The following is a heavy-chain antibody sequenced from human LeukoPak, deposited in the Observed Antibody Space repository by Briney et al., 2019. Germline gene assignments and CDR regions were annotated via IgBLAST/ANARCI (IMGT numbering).Heavy chain of an antibody. CDR3: AKGAYDYIEIGYFDS. V-gene: IGHV3-74*01. CDR2: INTDGSST. D-gene: IGHD5-12*01. CDR1: GFTFSNYW. J-gene: IGHJ4*02. Sequence: PGGSLRLSCAASGFTFSNYWMHWVRQAPGKGLVWVSRINTDGSSTSYADSVKGRFTISRDTSKNTLFLQMNSLRAEDTAIYYCAKGAYDYIEIGYFDSWGQGTLVTVSS.